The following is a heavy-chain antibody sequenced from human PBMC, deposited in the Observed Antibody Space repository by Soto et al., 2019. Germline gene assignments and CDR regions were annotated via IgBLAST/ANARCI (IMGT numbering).Heavy chain of an antibody. V-gene: IGHV4-31*03. CDR1: GGSISSGGYY. D-gene: IGHD6-6*01. CDR3: ARGSSIAGLYYGMDV. Sequence: PSETLSLTCTVSGGSISSGGYYWTWIRQHPGKNQEWIGYNYYSGITYYNPSLKSRVTISLDTSKNQFSLKLSSVTAADTAVYYCARGSSIAGLYYGMDVWGQGTTVS. J-gene: IGHJ6*02. CDR2: NYYSGIT.